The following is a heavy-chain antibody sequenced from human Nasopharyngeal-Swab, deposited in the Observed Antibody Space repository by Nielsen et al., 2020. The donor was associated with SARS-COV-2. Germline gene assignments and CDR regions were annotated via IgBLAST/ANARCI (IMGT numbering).Heavy chain of an antibody. D-gene: IGHD2-2*01. J-gene: IGHJ5*02. Sequence: LSLTCAASGFTFSSYSMNWVRQAPGKGLEWVSYISSSSTIYYADSVKGRFTISRDNAKNSLYLQMNSLRAEDTAVYYCAREVVVPSGRYNWFDPWGQGTLVTVSS. CDR1: GFTFSSYS. CDR3: AREVVVPSGRYNWFDP. CDR2: ISSSSTI. V-gene: IGHV3-48*01.